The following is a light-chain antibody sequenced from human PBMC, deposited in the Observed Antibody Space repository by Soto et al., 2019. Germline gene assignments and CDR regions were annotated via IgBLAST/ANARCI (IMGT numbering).Light chain of an antibody. J-gene: IGLJ1*01. CDR1: SSDVGGYNY. CDR2: GVS. Sequence: QSVLTQPASVSGSPGQSITISCTGTSSDVGGYNYVSWYQHHPGKAPKLMIFGVSSRPSGVSNRFSGSKSGNTASLTISGLQPEDEADYYCSSYTTSNTRQIVFGTGTKVTVL. CDR3: SSYTTSNTRQIV. V-gene: IGLV2-14*03.